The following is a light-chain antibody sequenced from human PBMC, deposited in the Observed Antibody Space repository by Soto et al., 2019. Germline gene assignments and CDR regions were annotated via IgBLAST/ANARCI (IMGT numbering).Light chain of an antibody. Sequence: EIVMTQSPATLSVSPGERVTLYCRASQSVSSELAWYQQKPGQSPRLLIYGASTRATGVPARFSGSGSGTEFTLTISSLQSEDFAVYYCQQYNQWPPFTFGGGTKVEIK. CDR3: QQYNQWPPFT. CDR2: GAS. CDR1: QSVSSE. J-gene: IGKJ4*01. V-gene: IGKV3-15*01.